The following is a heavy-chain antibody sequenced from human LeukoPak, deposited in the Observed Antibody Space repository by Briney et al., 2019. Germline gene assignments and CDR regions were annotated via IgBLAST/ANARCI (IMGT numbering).Heavy chain of an antibody. Sequence: QPGGSLRLSRAGAGFSFSSYGMHWVRQAPGKGLEWVAVVSDDGSDKYYADSVKGRFTISRDNSKNTLYLQMNSLRGEDTAVYYCAKDGPYTSSFDYWGQGTLVTVSS. D-gene: IGHD6-13*01. CDR1: GFSFSSYG. J-gene: IGHJ4*02. CDR3: AKDGPYTSSFDY. V-gene: IGHV3-30*18. CDR2: VSDDGSDK.